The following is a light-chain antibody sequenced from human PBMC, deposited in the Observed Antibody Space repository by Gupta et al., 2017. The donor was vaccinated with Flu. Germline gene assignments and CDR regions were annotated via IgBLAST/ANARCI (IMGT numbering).Light chain of an antibody. J-gene: IGKJ1*01. CDR3: MQGAHWPWA. CDR1: QGLVYSDGNTY. Sequence: ISCRSSQGLVYSDGNTYLHWFQQRPCQSPRRLIYQVSYRDSGVPDRFSGSGSGTDFTLKISRVEAEDVGIYFCMQGAHWPWAFGQGTTVEIK. V-gene: IGKV2-30*01. CDR2: QVS.